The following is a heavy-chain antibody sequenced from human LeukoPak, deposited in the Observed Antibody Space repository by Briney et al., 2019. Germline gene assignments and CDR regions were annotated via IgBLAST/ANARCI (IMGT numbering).Heavy chain of an antibody. D-gene: IGHD4-17*01. CDR1: GGSISSYY. J-gene: IGHJ6*02. CDR3: ARASGFYGVGYYGMDV. V-gene: IGHV4-59*01. Sequence: SETLSLTCTVSGGSISSYYWSWIRQPPGKGLEWIGYIYYSGSTNCNPSLKSRVTISVDTSKNQFSLKLSSVTAADTAVYYCARASGFYGVGYYGMDVWGQGTTVTVSS. CDR2: IYYSGST.